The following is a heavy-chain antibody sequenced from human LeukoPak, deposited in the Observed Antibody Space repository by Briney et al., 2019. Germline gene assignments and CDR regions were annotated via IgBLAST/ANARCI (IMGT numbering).Heavy chain of an antibody. CDR2: ISAGGGST. D-gene: IGHD6-13*01. CDR1: GLTFSDYS. Sequence: GGSLRLSCAASGLTFSDYSMTWVRQAPGKGLFWVSGISAGGGSTYYADSVKGRFTISRDNSRNTLYLQMHSLRAEDTAVYYCAKDAAGPEYWGQGTLVTVSS. V-gene: IGHV3-23*01. CDR3: AKDAAGPEY. J-gene: IGHJ4*02.